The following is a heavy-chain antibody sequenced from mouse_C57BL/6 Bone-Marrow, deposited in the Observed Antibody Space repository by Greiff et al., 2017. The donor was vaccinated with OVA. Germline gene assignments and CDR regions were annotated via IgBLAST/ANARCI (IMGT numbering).Heavy chain of an antibody. V-gene: IGHV1-75*01. CDR3: ARNDYDEGGYAMDY. J-gene: IGHJ4*01. D-gene: IGHD2-4*01. CDR2: IFPGSGST. Sequence: QVQLKESGPELVKPGASVKISCKASGYTFTDYYINWVKQRPGQGLEWIGWIFPGSGSTYYNEKFKGKATLTVDKSSSTAYMLLSSLTSEDSAVYFCARNDYDEGGYAMDYWGQGTSVTVSS. CDR1: GYTFTDYY.